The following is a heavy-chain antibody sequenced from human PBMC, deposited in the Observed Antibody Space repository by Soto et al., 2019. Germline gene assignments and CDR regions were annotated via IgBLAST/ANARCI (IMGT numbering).Heavy chain of an antibody. V-gene: IGHV1-69*01. D-gene: IGHD3-10*01. J-gene: IGHJ6*02. CDR3: ARERGSGSYYKVGYYYYGMDI. CDR2: SIPIFGTA. CDR1: GGTFSSYA. Sequence: QVQLVQSGAEVKNPASSMKVSCKASGGTFSSYAIRWLRQAPGQGLEWMGGSIPIFGTASYAHKLQGRVTITADESTSTAYMELSSLRTEDTAVYYCARERGSGSYYKVGYYYYGMDIWGQGTTDTVSS.